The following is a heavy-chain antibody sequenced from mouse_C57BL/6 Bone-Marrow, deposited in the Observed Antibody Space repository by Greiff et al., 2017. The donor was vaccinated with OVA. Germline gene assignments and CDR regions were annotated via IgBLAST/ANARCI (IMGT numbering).Heavy chain of an antibody. CDR3: ALYYGNSWFAY. Sequence: QVQLKQPGAELVKPGASVKLSCKASGYTFTSYWMHWVKQRPGRGLEWIGKIDPNSGGTKYNEKFKSKATLTVDKPSSTAYMQLSSLTSEDSAVYYCALYYGNSWFAYGGQGTLVTVSA. CDR2: IDPNSGGT. J-gene: IGHJ3*01. V-gene: IGHV1-72*01. CDR1: GYTFTSYW. D-gene: IGHD2-1*01.